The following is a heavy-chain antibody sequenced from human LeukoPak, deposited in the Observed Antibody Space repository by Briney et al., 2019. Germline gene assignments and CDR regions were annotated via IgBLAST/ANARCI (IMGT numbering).Heavy chain of an antibody. CDR3: ARVGYSSEADY. CDR1: GGSLSSYY. V-gene: IGHV4-59*01. D-gene: IGHD6-19*01. CDR2: IYYSET. J-gene: IGHJ4*02. Sequence: PSETLSLTYTLSGGSLSSYYWSWIRQPPGKGLERIGYIYYSETNYNPSLKSRVTISLDMSKNQFSLKLSSVTAADTAVYYCARVGYSSEADYWGQGTLVTVSS.